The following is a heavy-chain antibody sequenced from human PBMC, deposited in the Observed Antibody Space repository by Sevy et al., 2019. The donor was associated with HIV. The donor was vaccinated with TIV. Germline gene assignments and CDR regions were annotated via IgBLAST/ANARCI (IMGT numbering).Heavy chain of an antibody. J-gene: IGHJ6*02. CDR3: ARHHQYYDFWSGYKYYYYGMDV. Sequence: SETLSLTCTVSGGSISSSSYYWGWIRQPPGKGLEWIGSIYYSGSTYYHPSLKSRVTISVDTSKNQFSLKLSSVTAADTAVYYCARHHQYYDFWSGYKYYYYGMDVWGQGTTVTVSS. CDR1: GGSISSSSYY. CDR2: IYYSGST. V-gene: IGHV4-39*01. D-gene: IGHD3-3*01.